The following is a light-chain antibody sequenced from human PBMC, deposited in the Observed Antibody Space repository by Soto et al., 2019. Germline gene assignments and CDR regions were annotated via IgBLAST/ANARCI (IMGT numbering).Light chain of an antibody. V-gene: IGKV3-20*01. CDR1: QSVSSSS. Sequence: EIVLTQSPGTLSLSPGERATLSCRASQSVSSSSLAWYQHKPGQAPRLLMYAASSRATGIPDRFRGSGSGTDFTLTISRLEPEDFAVYYCHQYHSSTGTFGQGTRVEIK. CDR2: AAS. J-gene: IGKJ1*01. CDR3: HQYHSSTGT.